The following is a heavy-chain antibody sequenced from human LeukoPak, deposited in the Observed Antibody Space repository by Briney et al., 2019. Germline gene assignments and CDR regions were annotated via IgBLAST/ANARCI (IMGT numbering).Heavy chain of an antibody. J-gene: IGHJ4*02. D-gene: IGHD3-22*01. CDR1: SGSISSYY. V-gene: IGHV4-59*01. CDR3: ARHYYCDTFDY. Sequence: SETLSLTCTVSSGSISSYYWSWIRQPPEKGLEWIGYISYSGSTDYNPSLKSRVTISVDTSKNQFSLELNSVTAADTAMYYCARHYYCDTFDYRGQGALVTVSS. CDR2: ISYSGST.